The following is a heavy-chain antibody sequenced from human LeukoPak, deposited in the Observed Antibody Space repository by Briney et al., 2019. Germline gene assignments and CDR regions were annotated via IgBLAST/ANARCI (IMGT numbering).Heavy chain of an antibody. V-gene: IGHV3-7*01. CDR1: GFTFSSHW. CDR3: ARTQRDGYNYRGYFDY. CDR2: IKQDGTEK. D-gene: IGHD5-24*01. J-gene: IGHJ4*02. Sequence: GGSLRLSCAASGFTFSSHWMSWVRQAPGKGLEWVANIKQDGTEKYYVDSVKGRFTISRDNAKNSLYLQMNSLRAEDTAVYYCARTQRDGYNYRGYFDYWGQGTLVTVSS.